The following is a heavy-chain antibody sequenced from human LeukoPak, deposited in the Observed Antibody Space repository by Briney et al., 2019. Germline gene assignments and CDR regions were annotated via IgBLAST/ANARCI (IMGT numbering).Heavy chain of an antibody. Sequence: SQTLSLTCAISGDSVSSNSAAWNWIRQSPSRGLEWLGRTYYRSKWYNDYAVSVKSRITINPDTSKNQFSLQLNSVTPEDTAVYYCARVRIAAPPYYYYYMDVWGKGTTVTVSS. D-gene: IGHD6-6*01. CDR2: TYYRSKWYN. V-gene: IGHV6-1*01. J-gene: IGHJ6*03. CDR1: GDSVSSNSAA. CDR3: ARVRIAAPPYYYYYMDV.